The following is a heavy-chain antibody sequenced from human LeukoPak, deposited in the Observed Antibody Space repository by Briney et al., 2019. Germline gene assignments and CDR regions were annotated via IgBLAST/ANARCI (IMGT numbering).Heavy chain of an antibody. V-gene: IGHV3-23*01. CDR3: AKPWLEGNFDY. J-gene: IGHJ4*02. CDR2: ISGSGGST. D-gene: IGHD6-19*01. Sequence: GGSLRLSCAASEFTFSSYSMNWVRQAPGKGLEWVSAISGSGGSTYYADSVKGRFTISRDNSKNTLYLQMNSLRAEDTAVYYCAKPWLEGNFDYWGQGTLVTVSS. CDR1: EFTFSSYS.